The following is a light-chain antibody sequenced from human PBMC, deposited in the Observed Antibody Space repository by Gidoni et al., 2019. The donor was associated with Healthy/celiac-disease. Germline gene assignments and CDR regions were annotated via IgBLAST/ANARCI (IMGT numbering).Light chain of an antibody. V-gene: IGKV1-39*01. CDR2: AAS. CDR3: QQCYSTPGT. Sequence: DIPMNQSPSSLSASVGDRVTIPCRASQSISSYLNWYQQKPGKAPKLLIYAASSLQSGVPSRFSGSGSGTDFTLTISSLQPEDFATYYCQQCYSTPGTFGQXTKVEIK. J-gene: IGKJ1*01. CDR1: QSISSY.